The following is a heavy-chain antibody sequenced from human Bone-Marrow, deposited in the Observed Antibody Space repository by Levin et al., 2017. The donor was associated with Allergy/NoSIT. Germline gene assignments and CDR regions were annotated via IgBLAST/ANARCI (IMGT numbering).Heavy chain of an antibody. D-gene: IGHD5-18*01. V-gene: IGHV1-18*01. CDR3: ARLGYPSTIYYYYYYMDG. Sequence: ASVKVSCKASGYTFTSYGISWVRQAPGQGLEWMGWISAYNGNTNYAQKLQGRVTMTTDTSTSTAYMELRSLRSDDTAVYYCARLGYPSTIYYYYYYMDGWGKGTTVTVSS. J-gene: IGHJ6*03. CDR1: GYTFTSYG. CDR2: ISAYNGNT.